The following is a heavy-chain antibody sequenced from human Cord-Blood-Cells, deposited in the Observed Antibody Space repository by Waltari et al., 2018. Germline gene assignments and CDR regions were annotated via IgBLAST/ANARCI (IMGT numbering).Heavy chain of an antibody. CDR3: ARSTYYYGSGSYYDAFDI. CDR1: GGSISSGSYY. J-gene: IGHJ3*02. CDR2: IYTSGST. Sequence: QVQLQESGPGLVKPSQTLSLTCTVSGGSISSGSYYWRWIRQSAGKGLEWIGYIYTSGSTNYNPSLKSRVTISVDTSKNQFSLKLSSVTAADTAVYYCARSTYYYGSGSYYDAFDIWGQGTMVTVSS. V-gene: IGHV4-61*09. D-gene: IGHD3-10*01.